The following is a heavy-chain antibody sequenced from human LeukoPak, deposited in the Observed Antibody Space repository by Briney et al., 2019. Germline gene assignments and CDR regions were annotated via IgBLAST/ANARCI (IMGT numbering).Heavy chain of an antibody. Sequence: PGGSLTLSCVSSGLSISDNYMTWVRQAPGKGLEWVSITYAEGSTFYADAVKGRFTISRDSSKNTLYLQMGSLRAEDMAVYYCARGTAANDAFDIWGQGTMVTVSS. J-gene: IGHJ3*02. D-gene: IGHD1-14*01. CDR3: ARGTAANDAFDI. CDR2: TYAEGST. CDR1: GLSISDNY. V-gene: IGHV3-66*01.